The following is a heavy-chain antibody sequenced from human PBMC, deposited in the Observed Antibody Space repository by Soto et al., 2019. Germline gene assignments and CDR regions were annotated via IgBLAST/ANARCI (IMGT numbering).Heavy chain of an antibody. CDR3: ARAIFGYSSGYDAFDI. Sequence: QVQLQESGPGLVKPSQTLSLTCTVSGGSISSGGYYWSWIRQHSGKGLEWIGYIYYSGSTYYNPSRKSRVTIAVDTAKNQISRKRSSVTAADTAVYCCARAIFGYSSGYDAFDIWGQGTMDTVSS. J-gene: IGHJ3*02. V-gene: IGHV4-31*03. CDR2: IYYSGST. CDR1: GGSISSGGYY. D-gene: IGHD6-19*01.